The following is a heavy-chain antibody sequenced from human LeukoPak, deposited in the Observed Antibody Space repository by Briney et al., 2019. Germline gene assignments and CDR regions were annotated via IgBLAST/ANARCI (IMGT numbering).Heavy chain of an antibody. D-gene: IGHD2-15*01. CDR3: TRRGVVVAAKSPSIDEEEIKNDY. J-gene: IGHJ4*02. CDR1: GFTFSGSA. CDR2: IRSKANSYAT. Sequence: GGSLKLFCAASGFTFSGSAMHWVRQASGKGLEWVGRIRSKANSYATAYAASVKGRFTISRDDSKNTAYLQMNSLKTEDTAVYYCTRRGVVVAAKSPSIDEEEIKNDYWGQGTLVTVSS. V-gene: IGHV3-73*01.